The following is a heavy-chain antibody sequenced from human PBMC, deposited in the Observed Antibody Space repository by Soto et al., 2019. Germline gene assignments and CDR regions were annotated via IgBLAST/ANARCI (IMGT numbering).Heavy chain of an antibody. J-gene: IGHJ5*02. V-gene: IGHV3-23*01. CDR1: GFTFSSYA. D-gene: IGHD3-16*01. CDR3: AKEPDVICGSYSLFDP. CDR2: ISGSGGRT. Sequence: GGSLRLSCAASGFTFSSYAMSWFRRAPGKGLGWVSGISGSGGRTHYADSVKGRFTISRDSSWNTLFLQMNSLRAEDTAVYYCAKEPDVICGSYSLFDPWGQGTLVTVSS.